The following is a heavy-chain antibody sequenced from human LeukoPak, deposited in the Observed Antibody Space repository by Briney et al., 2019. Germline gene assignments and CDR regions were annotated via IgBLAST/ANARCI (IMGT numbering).Heavy chain of an antibody. CDR2: INPNSGGT. CDR1: GYTFTGYY. V-gene: IGHV1-2*02. J-gene: IGHJ3*02. D-gene: IGHD3-9*01. CDR3: ARVAGSDILTGYSGSSDAFDI. Sequence: ASVKVSCKASGYTFTGYYMHWVRQAPGQGLEWMGWINPNSGGTNYAQKFQGRVTMTRDTSISTAYMELSRLRSDDTAVYYCARVAGSDILTGYSGSSDAFDIWGQGTMVTVSS.